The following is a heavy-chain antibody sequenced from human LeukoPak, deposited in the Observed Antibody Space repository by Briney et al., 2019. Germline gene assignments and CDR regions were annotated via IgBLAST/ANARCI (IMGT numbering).Heavy chain of an antibody. J-gene: IGHJ4*02. CDR2: ISGSGGIT. CDR1: GFTFSECA. D-gene: IGHD3-22*01. Sequence: GGSLRLSCAASGFTFSECAMSWVRQAPGKGLEWVSGISGSGGITFYADSVKGRFTISRDNSKSTLYLQMNSLRAEDSALYYCAKDLMYYYDSSGYYHYDTSGDYQVLDSWGQGTLVTVSS. V-gene: IGHV3-23*01. CDR3: AKDLMYYYDSSGYYHYDTSGDYQVLDS.